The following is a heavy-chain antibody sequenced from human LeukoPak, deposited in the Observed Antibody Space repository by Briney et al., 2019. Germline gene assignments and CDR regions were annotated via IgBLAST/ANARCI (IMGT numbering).Heavy chain of an antibody. CDR2: LNQDGSVQ. V-gene: IGHV3-7*01. CDR1: GFTFSHYW. J-gene: IGHJ3*01. D-gene: IGHD2-8*01. Sequence: GGSLRLSCEASGFTFSHYWMTWYRQAPGKGLEWVVNLNQDGSVQAYGDSVRGRFTISRDNAKNSVYIQMSSLRVEDTAMYYCARDHNVADVWGQGTMVTVSS. CDR3: ARDHNVADV.